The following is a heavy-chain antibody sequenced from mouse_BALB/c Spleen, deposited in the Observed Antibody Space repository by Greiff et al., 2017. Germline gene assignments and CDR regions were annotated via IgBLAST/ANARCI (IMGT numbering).Heavy chain of an antibody. CDR1: GFSLTSYG. J-gene: IGHJ4*01. D-gene: IGHD1-1*01. V-gene: IGHV2-9*02. Sequence: QVQLQQSGPGLVAPSQSLSITCTVSGFSLTSYGVHWVRQPPGKGLEWLGVIWAGGSTNYNSALMSRLSISKDNSKSQVFLKMNSLQTDDTAMYYCARERGLYYYGSSPYAMDYWGQGTSVTVSS. CDR3: ARERGLYYYGSSPYAMDY. CDR2: IWAGGST.